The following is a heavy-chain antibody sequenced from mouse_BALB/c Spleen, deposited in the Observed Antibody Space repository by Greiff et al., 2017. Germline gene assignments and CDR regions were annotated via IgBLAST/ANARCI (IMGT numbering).Heavy chain of an antibody. D-gene: IGHD2-1*01. V-gene: IGHV1-15*01. CDR3: TRGGVYSYFDY. CDR2: IDPETGGT. CDR1: GYTFTDYE. J-gene: IGHJ2*01. Sequence: QVQLKQSGAELVRPGASVTLSCKASGYTFTDYEMHWVKQTPVHGLEWIGAIDPETGGTAYNQKFKGKATLTADKSSSTAYMELRSLTSEDSAVYYCTRGGVYSYFDYWGQGTTLTVSS.